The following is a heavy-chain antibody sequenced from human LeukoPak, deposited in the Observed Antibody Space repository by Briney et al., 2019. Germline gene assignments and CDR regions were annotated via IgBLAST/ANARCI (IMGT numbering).Heavy chain of an antibody. J-gene: IGHJ4*02. V-gene: IGHV4-34*01. CDR3: ARVHGYYDILTGYYRYYFDY. CDR1: DGSFNGYY. Sequence: SETLSLTCAVYDGSFNGYYWTWIRQPPGKGLEWIGEINRSGSTNYNPSLKSRVTISVDTSKNQFSLKLTSVTAADTAVYYCARVHGYYDILTGYYRYYFDYWGQGTLVTVSS. D-gene: IGHD3-9*01. CDR2: INRSGST.